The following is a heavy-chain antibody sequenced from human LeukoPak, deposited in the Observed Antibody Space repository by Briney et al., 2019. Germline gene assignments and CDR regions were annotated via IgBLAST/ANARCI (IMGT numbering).Heavy chain of an antibody. Sequence: GGSLRLSCAASGFTFNTYWMSWVRQAPGKGLEWVANIRQDGNEKYYVDSVKGRFTISRDNAKNSLYLQMNSLRAEDTAVYFCARPLGYCSGGSCFPFDIWGQGTVVTVCS. D-gene: IGHD2-15*01. CDR1: GFTFNTYW. V-gene: IGHV3-7*01. CDR2: IRQDGNEK. J-gene: IGHJ3*02. CDR3: ARPLGYCSGGSCFPFDI.